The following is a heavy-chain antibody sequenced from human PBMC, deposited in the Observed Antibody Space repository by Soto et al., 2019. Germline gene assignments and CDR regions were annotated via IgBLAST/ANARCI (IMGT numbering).Heavy chain of an antibody. Sequence: WFRQAPGKGLEGVSYISSSGSTIYYADSVKGRFTISRDNAKNSLYLQMNSLRAEDTAVYYCARDTPTGTTPCYYYYYGMDVWGQGTTVTVAS. CDR2: ISSSGSTI. V-gene: IGHV3-48*03. J-gene: IGHJ6*02. D-gene: IGHD1-7*01. CDR3: ARDTPTGTTPCYYYYYGMDV.